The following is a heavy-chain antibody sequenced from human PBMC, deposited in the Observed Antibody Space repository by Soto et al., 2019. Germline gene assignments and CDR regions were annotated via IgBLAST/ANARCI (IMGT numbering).Heavy chain of an antibody. Sequence: EVQLLESGGGLVQPGGSLRLSCAASGFVFSSYAMSWVRQAPGKGLEWVSAISGSGTTAYYADSVKGRFIFSRDNPKYTMYLQMNSLRAEDTAVYFCAKTTDGWFSAFEIWGPGTVVTFAS. D-gene: IGHD6-19*01. CDR1: GFVFSSYA. CDR3: AKTTDGWFSAFEI. V-gene: IGHV3-23*01. CDR2: ISGSGTTA. J-gene: IGHJ3*02.